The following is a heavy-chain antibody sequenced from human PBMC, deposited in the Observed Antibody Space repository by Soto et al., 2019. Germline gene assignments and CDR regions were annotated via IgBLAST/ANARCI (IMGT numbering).Heavy chain of an antibody. V-gene: IGHV1-69*09. CDR1: GGTFSSSG. Sequence: QVQLVQSGTEVKKPGSSVKVSCKASGGTFSSSGFSWVRQAPGQGLEWMGMIVPSLDTTKYAQKFQARVTITAEQFTSTAYMELSSQRSEDTAVYYCAIWPQPRGTDDPYAVDVWGQGTRVIASS. CDR3: AIWPQPRGTDDPYAVDV. D-gene: IGHD2-8*01. CDR2: IVPSLDTT. J-gene: IGHJ6*02.